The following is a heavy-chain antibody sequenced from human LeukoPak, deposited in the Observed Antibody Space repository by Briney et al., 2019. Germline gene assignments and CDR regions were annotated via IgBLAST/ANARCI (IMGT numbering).Heavy chain of an antibody. CDR2: IWYNGKNK. CDR3: VRDPSNSGWAFDY. V-gene: IGHV3-33*01. D-gene: IGHD6-19*01. J-gene: IGHJ4*02. CDR1: GFTFSTYA. Sequence: PGRSLRLSCAASGFTFSTYAMHWVRQAPGKGLEWVAMIWYNGKNKHYADSVKGRFTISRDNSKNTLDLQMTSLRADDTAVYYWVRDPSNSGWAFDYWGQGTLVTVSS.